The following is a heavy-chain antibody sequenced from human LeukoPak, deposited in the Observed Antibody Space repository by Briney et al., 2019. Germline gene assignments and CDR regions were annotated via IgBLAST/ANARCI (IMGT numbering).Heavy chain of an antibody. D-gene: IGHD2-2*02. CDR2: ISAYNGKT. CDR1: GSIFTSYG. CDR3: ARGSPLYCSSTSCYTSAFDI. V-gene: IGHV1-18*01. J-gene: IGHJ3*02. Sequence: ASVKVSCKASGSIFTSYGVSWVRQAPGQGREWMGWISAYNGKTNYAQKLQGRVTMTTDTSTSTAYMEVRSRRSDDAAVYYCARGSPLYCSSTSCYTSAFDIWGQGTMVTVSS.